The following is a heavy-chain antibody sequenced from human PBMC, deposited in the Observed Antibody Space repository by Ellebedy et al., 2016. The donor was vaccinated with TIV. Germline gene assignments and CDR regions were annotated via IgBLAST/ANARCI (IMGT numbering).Heavy chain of an antibody. D-gene: IGHD6-13*01. J-gene: IGHJ4*02. CDR1: GFNFENYA. CDR2: IRWNSANI. Sequence: GGSLRLSXAASGFNFENYAMHWVRQAPGKGLEWVSSIRWNSANIGYADSVKGRFTISRDNAKNFLYLQMNSLRAEDTALYYCAKDLGATAGRRIDFWGQGTLVTVSS. V-gene: IGHV3-9*01. CDR3: AKDLGATAGRRIDF.